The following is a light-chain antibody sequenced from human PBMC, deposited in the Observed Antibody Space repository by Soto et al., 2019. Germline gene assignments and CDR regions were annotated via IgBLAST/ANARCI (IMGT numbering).Light chain of an antibody. Sequence: DMHLTQTPSTLSASVGDRVTITYLASHSISNWLACYQQKPGKAPKLLIFKASTLESGVPSRFSGSGSGTEFTLTISSLQPDDFATCYCQHYKGYPWTFGQGTKVDIK. CDR1: HSISNW. J-gene: IGKJ1*01. V-gene: IGKV1-5*03. CDR3: QHYKGYPWT. CDR2: KAS.